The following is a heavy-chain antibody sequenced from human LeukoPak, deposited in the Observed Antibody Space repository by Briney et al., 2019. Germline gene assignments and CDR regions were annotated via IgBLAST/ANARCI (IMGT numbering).Heavy chain of an antibody. CDR1: GGSISSSSYY. Sequence: SETPSLTCTVSGGSISSSSYYWGWIRQPPGKGLEWIGSIYYSGSTYYNPSLKSRVTISVDTSKNQFSLKLSSVTAADTAVYYCASNGSGSPPYYYYYIDVWGKGTTVTIPS. J-gene: IGHJ6*03. CDR2: IYYSGST. CDR3: ASNGSGSPPYYYYYIDV. D-gene: IGHD3-10*01. V-gene: IGHV4-39*01.